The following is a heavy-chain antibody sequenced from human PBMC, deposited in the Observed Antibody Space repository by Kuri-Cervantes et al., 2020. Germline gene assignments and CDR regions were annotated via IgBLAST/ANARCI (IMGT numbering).Heavy chain of an antibody. Sequence: ETLSLTCAASGFTFSVYSMNWVRQAPGKGLEWVSYISSSSSSIYYADSVKGRFTISRDNAKNSLYLQMNSLRAEDTAVYYCARDYVWGSHDAFDLWGQGTMVTVSS. CDR3: ARDYVWGSHDAFDL. D-gene: IGHD3-16*01. CDR2: ISSSSSSI. J-gene: IGHJ3*01. V-gene: IGHV3-48*01. CDR1: GFTFSVYS.